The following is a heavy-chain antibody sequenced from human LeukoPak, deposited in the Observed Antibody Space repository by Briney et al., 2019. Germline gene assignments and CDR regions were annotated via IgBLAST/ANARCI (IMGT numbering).Heavy chain of an antibody. V-gene: IGHV3-11*01. CDR2: ISKNGKTI. CDR3: ARDRGGVVVPRDGCWFDP. CDR1: GFTFSDYY. J-gene: IGHJ5*02. D-gene: IGHD2-2*01. Sequence: GGSLRLSCAASGFTFSDYYMSWIRQAPGKGLEWLSYISKNGKTIYYADSVKGRFTISRDNARKSVYLQMNSLRAEDTAVYYCARDRGGVVVPRDGCWFDPWGQGTLVTASS.